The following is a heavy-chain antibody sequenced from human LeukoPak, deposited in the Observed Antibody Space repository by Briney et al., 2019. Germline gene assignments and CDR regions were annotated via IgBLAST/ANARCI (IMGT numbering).Heavy chain of an antibody. J-gene: IGHJ3*02. Sequence: PSETLSLTCTVSGGSTSSYYWSWIRQPPGKGLEWIGYIYYSGSTNYNPSLKSRVTISVDTSKNQFSLKLSSVTAADTAVYYCASYREDAFDIWGQGTMVTVSS. D-gene: IGHD1-14*01. CDR3: ASYREDAFDI. V-gene: IGHV4-59*01. CDR1: GGSTSSYY. CDR2: IYYSGST.